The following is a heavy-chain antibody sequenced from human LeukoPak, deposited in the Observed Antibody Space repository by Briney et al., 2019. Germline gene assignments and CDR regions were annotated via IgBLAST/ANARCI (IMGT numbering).Heavy chain of an antibody. V-gene: IGHV3-20*04. CDR2: INWNGGST. J-gene: IGHJ4*02. CDR3: ARDMNYYGSGSYKVSDY. Sequence: GGSLRLSCAASGFTFDDYGMSWVRRAPGKGLEWVSGINWNGGSTGYADSVKGRFTISRDNAKNSLYLQMNSLRAEDTALYYCARDMNYYGSGSYKVSDYWGQGTLVTVSS. D-gene: IGHD3-10*01. CDR1: GFTFDDYG.